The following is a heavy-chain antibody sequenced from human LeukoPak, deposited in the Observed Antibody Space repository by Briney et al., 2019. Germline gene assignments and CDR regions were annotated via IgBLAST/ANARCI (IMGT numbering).Heavy chain of an antibody. D-gene: IGHD2-2*01. J-gene: IGHJ3*01. CDR2: INHSGST. Sequence: SETLSLTCAVYGGSFSGYYWSWIRQPPGKGLEWIGEINHSGSTNYNPSLKSRVTISVDTSKNQFSLKLSSVTAADTAVYYCGRLPIVVVPSTSFDVWGQGTMVTVSS. CDR3: GRLPIVVVPSTSFDV. V-gene: IGHV4-34*01. CDR1: GGSFSGYY.